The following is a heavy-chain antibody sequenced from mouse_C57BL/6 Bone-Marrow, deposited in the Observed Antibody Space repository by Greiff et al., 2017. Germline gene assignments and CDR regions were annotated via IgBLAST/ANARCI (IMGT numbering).Heavy chain of an antibody. V-gene: IGHV1-26*01. Sequence: VQLQQSGPELVKPGASVKISCKASGYTFTDYYMNWVKQSHGKSLEWIGDINPNNGGTSYNQKFKGKATLTVDTSSSTAYMELRSLTSEDSAVXYCARYGGTTVVPFDVWGTGTTVTVSS. CDR2: INPNNGGT. CDR1: GYTFTDYY. CDR3: ARYGGTTVVPFDV. D-gene: IGHD1-1*01. J-gene: IGHJ1*03.